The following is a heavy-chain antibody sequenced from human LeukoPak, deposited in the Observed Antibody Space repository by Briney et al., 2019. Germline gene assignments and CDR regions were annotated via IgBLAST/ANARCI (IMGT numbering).Heavy chain of an antibody. Sequence: QSGGSLRLSCLASGFSFSTYDIHWVRQAPGKGLEWIAVISIDGITKFYTDSVKGRFTISRDNSKNTLYLQMNSLRAEDTAVYYCARDMLLGRPDYMDVWGKGTTATVSS. V-gene: IGHV3-30*04. J-gene: IGHJ6*03. CDR3: ARDMLLGRPDYMDV. CDR1: GFSFSTYD. D-gene: IGHD3-16*01. CDR2: ISIDGITK.